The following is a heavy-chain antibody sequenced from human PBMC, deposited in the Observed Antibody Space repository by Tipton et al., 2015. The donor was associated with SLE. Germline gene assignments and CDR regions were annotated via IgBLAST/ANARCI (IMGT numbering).Heavy chain of an antibody. CDR3: ARNLEGYFDY. D-gene: IGHD5-24*01. CDR1: GGSISSSSYY. V-gene: IGHV4-39*07. J-gene: IGHJ4*02. Sequence: LRLSCTVSGGSISSSSYYWGWIRQPPGKGLEWIGSIYYGGSTYYNPSLKSRVTISVDTSKNQFSLKLSSVTAADTAVYYCARNLEGYFDYWGQGTLVTVSS. CDR2: IYYGGST.